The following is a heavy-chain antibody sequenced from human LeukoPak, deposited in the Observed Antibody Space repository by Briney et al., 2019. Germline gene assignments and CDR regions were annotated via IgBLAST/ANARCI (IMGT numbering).Heavy chain of an antibody. D-gene: IGHD2-15*01. CDR3: TRGLVVLSATSWAFDI. CDR2: MNPNSGNT. Sequence: ASVKVSCKASGYTFTSYDINWVRQATGQGLEWMGWMNPNSGNTGYAQKFQARVSMTRNTSISTACMELSSLRSEDTAVYYCTRGLVVLSATSWAFDIWGHGTMVTVSS. V-gene: IGHV1-8*01. CDR1: GYTFTSYD. J-gene: IGHJ3*02.